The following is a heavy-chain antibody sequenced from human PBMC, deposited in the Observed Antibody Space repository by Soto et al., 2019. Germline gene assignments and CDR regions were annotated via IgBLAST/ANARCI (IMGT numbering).Heavy chain of an antibody. CDR2: ISAYNGNT. CDR3: ARDKMYYYDSTHAFDI. V-gene: IGHV1-18*01. D-gene: IGHD3-22*01. Sequence: QVQLVQSGAEVKKPGASVKVSCKASGYTITSYGISWVRQAPGQGLEWMGWISAYNGNTNYAQKLQGRVTMTTDTSTSTAYMELRSLRSDDTAVYYCARDKMYYYDSTHAFDIWGQGTMVTVSS. J-gene: IGHJ3*02. CDR1: GYTITSYG.